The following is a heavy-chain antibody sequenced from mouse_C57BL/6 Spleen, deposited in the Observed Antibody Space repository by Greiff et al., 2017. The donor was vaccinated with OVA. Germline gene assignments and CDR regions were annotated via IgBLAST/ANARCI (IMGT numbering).Heavy chain of an antibody. J-gene: IGHJ2*01. CDR1: GFTFSDYY. Sequence: EVQLQESEGGLVQPGSSMKLSCTASGFTFSDYYMAWVRQVPEKGLEWVANINYDGSSTYYLDSLKSRFIISRDNAKNILYLQMSSLKSEDTATYYCAREGTTVVPYFDYWGQGTTLTVSS. CDR2: INYDGSST. CDR3: AREGTTVVPYFDY. V-gene: IGHV5-16*01. D-gene: IGHD1-1*01.